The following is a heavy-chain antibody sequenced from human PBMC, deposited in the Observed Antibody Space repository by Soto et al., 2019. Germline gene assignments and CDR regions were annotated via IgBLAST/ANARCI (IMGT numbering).Heavy chain of an antibody. V-gene: IGHV4-31*03. CDR3: ARGARSANSGLFF. Sequence: LSLTCTVSGGSISSGGSSWSWIRQRPGKGLEWIGYIYYSGSTYYNPSLRSRVTISADTSKEQFSLILSSVTAADTAVYYCARGARSANSGLFFWGHGTLVTVSS. CDR2: IYYSGST. J-gene: IGHJ4*01. CDR1: GGSISSGGSS. D-gene: IGHD3-10*01.